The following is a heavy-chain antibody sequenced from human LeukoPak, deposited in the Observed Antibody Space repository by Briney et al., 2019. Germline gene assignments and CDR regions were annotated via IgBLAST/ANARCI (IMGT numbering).Heavy chain of an antibody. CDR2: ISYEGSVT. J-gene: IGHJ1*01. D-gene: IGHD4-23*01. V-gene: IGHV3-30*04. CDR3: ARRGDGYGGMTARYFQH. Sequence: GKSLRLSCAASGFTFSNYAFHWVRQPPGKGLEWAAVISYEGSVTYYADSVKGRFTISRDNSKNTLDLQMNSLRVEDTAVYYCARRGDGYGGMTARYFQHWGQGTLVTVSS. CDR1: GFTFSNYA.